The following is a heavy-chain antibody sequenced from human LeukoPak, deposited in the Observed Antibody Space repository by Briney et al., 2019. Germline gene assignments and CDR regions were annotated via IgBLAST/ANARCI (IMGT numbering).Heavy chain of an antibody. J-gene: IGHJ6*03. CDR1: GFTFSSYW. CDR2: IKQDGSEK. V-gene: IGHV3-7*01. CDR3: ARVNYYYYYYMDV. Sequence: GGSLRLSCAASGFTFSSYWMSWVRQAPGKGLEWVANIKQDGSEKYYVDSVKGRFTIFRDNAKNSLYLQMNSLRAEDTAVYYCARVNYYYYYYMDVWGKGTTVTVSS.